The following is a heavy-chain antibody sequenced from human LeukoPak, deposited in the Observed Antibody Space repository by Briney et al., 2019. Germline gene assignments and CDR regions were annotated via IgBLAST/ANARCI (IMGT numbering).Heavy chain of an antibody. Sequence: GSLRLSCAASGFTFSNYAMSWVRQAPGKGLEWVSAMSGSGASTFYADSVKGRFTISRDNSKNTLYLQMNSLRAEDTALYYCAKGKDTYNYDSSGYYFGEYWGQGTLVTVST. CDR2: MSGSGAST. V-gene: IGHV3-23*01. CDR1: GFTFSNYA. J-gene: IGHJ4*02. D-gene: IGHD3-22*01. CDR3: AKGKDTYNYDSSGYYFGEY.